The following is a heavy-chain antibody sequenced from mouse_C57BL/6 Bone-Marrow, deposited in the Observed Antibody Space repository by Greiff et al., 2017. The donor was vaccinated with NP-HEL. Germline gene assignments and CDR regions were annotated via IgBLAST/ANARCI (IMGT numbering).Heavy chain of an antibody. J-gene: IGHJ2*01. D-gene: IGHD1-1*01. Sequence: QVQLQQPGAELVRPGTSVKLSCKASGYTFTSYWMHWVKQRPGQGLEWIGVIDPSDSYTNYNQKFKGKATLTVDTSSSTAYMQLSSLTSEDSAVYYCARGRPYYGSSCDYWGQGTTLTVSS. CDR1: GYTFTSYW. V-gene: IGHV1-59*01. CDR3: ARGRPYYGSSCDY. CDR2: IDPSDSYT.